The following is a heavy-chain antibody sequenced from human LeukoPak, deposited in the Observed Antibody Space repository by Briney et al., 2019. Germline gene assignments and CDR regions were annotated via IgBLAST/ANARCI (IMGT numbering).Heavy chain of an antibody. Sequence: PGGSLRLYCAASGFTFSSYGMHWVRQAPGKGLEWVAVISYDGSNKYYADSVKGRFTISRDNSKNTLYLQMNSLRAEDTAVYYCAKNRAPYSSSWYGVNYWGQGTLVTVSS. V-gene: IGHV3-30*18. D-gene: IGHD6-13*01. CDR1: GFTFSSYG. CDR2: ISYDGSNK. J-gene: IGHJ4*02. CDR3: AKNRAPYSSSWYGVNY.